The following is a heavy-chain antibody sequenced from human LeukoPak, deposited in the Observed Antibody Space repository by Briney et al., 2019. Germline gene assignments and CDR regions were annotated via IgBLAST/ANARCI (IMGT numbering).Heavy chain of an antibody. CDR2: INAGDGNT. J-gene: IGHJ4*02. CDR3: AGVVATGYYYYFDY. CDR1: GYTFTTYA. V-gene: IGHV1-3*03. Sequence: ASVKVSCKASGYTFTTYAIHWVRQAPGQRLEWMGWINAGDGNTKYSQEFQGRVTITADTSASTAYMELSSLRSEDMALYYCAGVVATGYYYYFDYWGQGTLVTVSS. D-gene: IGHD3-22*01.